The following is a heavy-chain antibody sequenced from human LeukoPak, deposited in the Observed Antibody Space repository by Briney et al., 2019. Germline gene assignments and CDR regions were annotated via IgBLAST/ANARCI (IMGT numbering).Heavy chain of an antibody. D-gene: IGHD3-9*01. CDR2: IYSSGST. Sequence: SETLSLTCTVSGDSISSSPYYWGWIRQSPGKGLEWIGSIYSSGSTYYNPSLKSRVTISVDTSKNQFSLKLSSVTAADTAVYYCARDKAVRDILTGYYRRRFDYWGQGTLVTVSS. V-gene: IGHV4-39*07. J-gene: IGHJ4*02. CDR3: ARDKAVRDILTGYYRRRFDY. CDR1: GDSISSSPYY.